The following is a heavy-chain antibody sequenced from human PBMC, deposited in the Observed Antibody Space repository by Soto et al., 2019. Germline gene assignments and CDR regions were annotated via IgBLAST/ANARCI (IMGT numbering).Heavy chain of an antibody. CDR2: IYYSGST. J-gene: IGHJ4*02. Sequence: ALSVTWTVSGGSISSGGYYWSWIRQHPGKGLEWIGYIYYSGSTFYNPSLQSRVALSVDTSKNQLSLKLKSVTAADTAVYYCARGRLGQLSLTSSFDYWGQGTLVTVSS. V-gene: IGHV4-31*02. CDR3: ARGRLGQLSLTSSFDY. D-gene: IGHD3-16*02. CDR1: GGSISSGGYY.